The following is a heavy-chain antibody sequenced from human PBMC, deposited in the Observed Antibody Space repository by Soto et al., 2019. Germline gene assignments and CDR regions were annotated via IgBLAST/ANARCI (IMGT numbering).Heavy chain of an antibody. V-gene: IGHV1-69*01. CDR1: GGSFSGQA. CDR2: IIPIFRTT. Sequence: QVQLVQSGAEVKKPGSSVKVSCQASGGSFSGQAVSWVRQAPGQGLEWLGGIIPIFRTTNYARKFQGRLTITADESTGTASMELTSLRSEDTSIYYCASVPHWGQGTLVTVSS. J-gene: IGHJ4*02. CDR3: ASVPH.